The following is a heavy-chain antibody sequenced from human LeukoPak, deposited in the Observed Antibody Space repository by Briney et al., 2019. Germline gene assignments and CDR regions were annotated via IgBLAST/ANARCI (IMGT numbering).Heavy chain of an antibody. Sequence: SETLSLTCTVSGGSISTSNYYWGWIRQPPGKGLEWIGNIFYSGSTYYSPSLRSRVTISVDTSKNQFSLKLSSVTAADTAVYYCARGLRQLERLDAFDIWGQGTMVTVSS. V-gene: IGHV4-39*07. D-gene: IGHD1-1*01. J-gene: IGHJ3*02. CDR3: ARGLRQLERLDAFDI. CDR1: GGSISTSNYY. CDR2: IFYSGST.